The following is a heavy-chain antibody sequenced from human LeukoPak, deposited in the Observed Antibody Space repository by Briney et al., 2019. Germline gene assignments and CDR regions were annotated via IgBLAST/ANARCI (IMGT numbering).Heavy chain of an antibody. V-gene: IGHV4-59*08. J-gene: IGHJ4*02. CDR2: IYYSGST. D-gene: IGHD6-13*01. CDR1: GGSISSYY. CDR3: GRRTAAGGVGAFDY. Sequence: PSETLSLTCTVSGGSISSYYWSWIRQPPGKGLEWIGDIYYSGSTNYNPSLKSRVTISVDTSKNQFSLKLSSVTAADTAVYYRGRRTAAGGVGAFDYWGQGTLVTVSS.